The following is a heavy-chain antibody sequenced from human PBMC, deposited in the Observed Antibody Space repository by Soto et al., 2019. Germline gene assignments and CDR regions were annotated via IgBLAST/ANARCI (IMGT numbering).Heavy chain of an antibody. J-gene: IGHJ6*03. CDR1: GFTFSSYG. CDR2: IWCDGSNK. D-gene: IGHD6-19*01. V-gene: IGHV3-33*01. CDR3: ARDGYSSGWGPDYSYYYYMDV. Sequence: QVQLVESGGGVVQPGRSLRLSCAASGFTFSSYGMHWVRQAPGKGLEWVAVIWCDGSNKYYADSVKGRFTISRDNSKNTLYLQMNSLRAEDTAVYYCARDGYSSGWGPDYSYYYYMDVWGKGTTVTVSS.